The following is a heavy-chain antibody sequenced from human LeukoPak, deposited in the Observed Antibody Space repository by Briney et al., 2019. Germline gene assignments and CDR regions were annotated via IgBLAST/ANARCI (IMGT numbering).Heavy chain of an antibody. CDR2: IYTSGST. Sequence: PSETLSLTCTVSGASISSGSFHWNWIRQSAGKGLEWIGRIYTSGSTNYNPSLKSRVTISVDTSKNQFSLKLSSVTAADTAVYYCASSPYYYGSGVDYWGQGTLVTVSS. J-gene: IGHJ4*02. D-gene: IGHD3-10*01. CDR1: GASISSGSFH. V-gene: IGHV4-61*02. CDR3: ASSPYYYGSGVDY.